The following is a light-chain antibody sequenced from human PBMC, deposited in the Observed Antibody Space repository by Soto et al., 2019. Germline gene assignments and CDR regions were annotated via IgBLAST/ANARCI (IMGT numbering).Light chain of an antibody. V-gene: IGLV2-14*03. CDR2: DVS. CDR3: SSYTSSGTLEV. CDR1: SSDVGGYNY. J-gene: IGLJ1*01. Sequence: QSALTQPASVSGSPGQSITISCTGTSSDVGGYNYVSWYQQHPGKAPKLMISDVSNRPSGVSNRFSGSKSGDTASLTISGLQAEDEADYYCSSYTSSGTLEVFGTGTKVTVL.